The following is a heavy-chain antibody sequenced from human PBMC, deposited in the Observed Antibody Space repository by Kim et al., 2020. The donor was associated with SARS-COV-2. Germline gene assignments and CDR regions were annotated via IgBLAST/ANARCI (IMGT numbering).Heavy chain of an antibody. J-gene: IGHJ4*02. CDR3: AAGNGWLDF. V-gene: IGHV4-4*08. Sequence: GTSIYNPSLKSRLTMSVDTSKGQFSLKLRSVTAADTALYYCAAGNGWLDFWGQGILVTVSS. D-gene: IGHD6-25*01. CDR2: GTS.